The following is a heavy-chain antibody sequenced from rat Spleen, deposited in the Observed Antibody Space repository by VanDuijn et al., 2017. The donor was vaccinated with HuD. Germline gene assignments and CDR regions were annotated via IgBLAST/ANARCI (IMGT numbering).Heavy chain of an antibody. CDR2: ISYDGSST. CDR3: ARLGYYSSSPDY. Sequence: EVQLVGSGGGLVQPGRSMKLSCVALRFTFSNYYMAWVRQAPTKGLEWVATISYDGSSTYYRDSVKGRFTISRDNAKSTLYLQMNSLRSEDTATYYCARLGYYSSSPDYWGQGVMVTVSS. D-gene: IGHD1-2*01. J-gene: IGHJ2*01. V-gene: IGHV5-29*01. CDR1: RFTFSNYY.